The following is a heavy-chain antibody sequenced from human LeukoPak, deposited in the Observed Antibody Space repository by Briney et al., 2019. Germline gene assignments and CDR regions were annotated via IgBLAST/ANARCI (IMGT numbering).Heavy chain of an antibody. CDR3: ARGGTIVATATAYYYYYGMDV. D-gene: IGHD5-12*01. J-gene: IGHJ6*02. V-gene: IGHV1-18*04. CDR2: ISAYNGNT. Sequence: ASVKVSCKASGYTFTGYYMHWVRQAPGQGLEWMGWISAYNGNTNYAQKLQGRVTMTTDTSTSTAYMELRSLRSDDTAVYYCARGGTIVATATAYYYYYGMDVWGQGTTVTVSS. CDR1: GYTFTGYY.